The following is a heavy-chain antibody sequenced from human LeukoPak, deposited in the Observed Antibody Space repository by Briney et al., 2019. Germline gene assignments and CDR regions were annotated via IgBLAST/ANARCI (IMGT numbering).Heavy chain of an antibody. V-gene: IGHV4-39*07. CDR3: AIEEGATQDAN. J-gene: IGHJ4*02. CDR1: GGSISSSSYY. Sequence: PSETLSLTCTVSGGSISSSSYYWGWIRQPPGKGLEWIGSIYYSGSTYYNPSLKSRVTISVDTSKNQFSLKLSSVTAADTAVYYCAIEEGATQDANWGQGTLVLVSS. D-gene: IGHD1-26*01. CDR2: IYYSGST.